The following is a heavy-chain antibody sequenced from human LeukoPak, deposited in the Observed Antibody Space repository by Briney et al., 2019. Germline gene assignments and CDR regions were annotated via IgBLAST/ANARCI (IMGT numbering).Heavy chain of an antibody. J-gene: IGHJ4*02. CDR2: ITGSGDTI. Sequence: GGSLRLSCTGSGFTLSSYAMNWVRQAPGKGLEWVSYITGSGDTIYYADSVKGRFTISRDTAKNSLYLQMNSLRAGDTAVYYCARRFDHWGQGTLVTVSS. CDR3: ARRFDH. CDR1: GFTLSSYA. V-gene: IGHV3-48*03.